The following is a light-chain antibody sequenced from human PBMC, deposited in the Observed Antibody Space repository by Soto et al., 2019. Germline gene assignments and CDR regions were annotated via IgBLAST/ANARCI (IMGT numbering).Light chain of an antibody. CDR1: SSDVGGYNY. Sequence: QPVLTQPRSVSGSPGQSVTISCTGTSSDVGGYNYVSWYQQHPGQAPKLMIYDVTTRPSGVPDRFSGSKSGNTASLTISGLQAEDEADYYCCSYAGSFYVFGTGTKLTVL. CDR2: DVT. V-gene: IGLV2-11*01. J-gene: IGLJ1*01. CDR3: CSYAGSFYV.